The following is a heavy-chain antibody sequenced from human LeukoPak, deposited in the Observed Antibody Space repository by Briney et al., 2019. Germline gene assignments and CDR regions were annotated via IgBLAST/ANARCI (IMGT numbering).Heavy chain of an antibody. CDR1: GGSFSGYY. J-gene: IGHJ6*03. CDR2: INHSGST. D-gene: IGHD6-6*01. Sequence: SETLSLTCAVYGGSFSGYYWSWIRQPPGKGLEWIGEINHSGSTNYNPSPKSRVTISVDTSKNQFSLKLSSVTAADTAVYYCARSSPRIAARFKGLYYVDVWGKGTTVTVSS. CDR3: ARSSPRIAARFKGLYYVDV. V-gene: IGHV4-34*01.